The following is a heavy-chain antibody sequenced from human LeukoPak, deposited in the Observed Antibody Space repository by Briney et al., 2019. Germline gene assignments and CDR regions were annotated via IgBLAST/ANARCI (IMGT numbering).Heavy chain of an antibody. CDR1: GGTFSSYA. V-gene: IGHV1-69*04. CDR2: IIPILGIA. Sequence: SVKVSCKASGGTFSSYAISWVRQAPGQGLEWMGRIIPILGIANYAQKFQGRVTITADKSTSTAYMELSSLRSEDTAVYYCTTREIVVEPAQTSMVRGVLWRSDFWGHGTLVTVSS. CDR3: TTREIVVEPAQTSMVRGVLWRSDF. D-gene: IGHD3-10*01. J-gene: IGHJ4*01.